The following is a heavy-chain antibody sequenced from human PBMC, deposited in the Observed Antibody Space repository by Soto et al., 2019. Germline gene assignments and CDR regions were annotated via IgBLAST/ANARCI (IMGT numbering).Heavy chain of an antibody. CDR1: GYTFTDYY. J-gene: IGHJ3*02. V-gene: IGHV1-2*02. Sequence: ASLKVSCKTSGYTFTDYYRHWVRQAPGQGLEWRGWMNPKSGDEYFAQKFQGRVTLTRETSIGTAYIEVNSLTSDDTAVYFCKRENIVNSVGLYDDFDIWGKGTTVTVS. CDR2: MNPKSGDE. D-gene: IGHD2-15*01. CDR3: KRENIVNSVGLYDDFDI.